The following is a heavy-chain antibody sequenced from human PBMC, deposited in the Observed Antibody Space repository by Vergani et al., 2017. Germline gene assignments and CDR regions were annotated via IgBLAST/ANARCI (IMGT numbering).Heavy chain of an antibody. J-gene: IGHJ4*02. CDR2: INPNSGGT. CDR1: GYTFTGYY. V-gene: IGHV1-2*06. Sequence: QVQLVQSGAEVKKPGASVKVSCKASGYTFTGYYMHWVRQAPGQGLEWMGRINPNSGGTNYAQKFQGRVTRTRDTAISAAYMELGRLRSDDTAVYYCARIDLDEGRDGSSTSCPEYWGQGTLVTVSS. CDR3: ARIDLDEGRDGSSTSCPEY. D-gene: IGHD2-2*01.